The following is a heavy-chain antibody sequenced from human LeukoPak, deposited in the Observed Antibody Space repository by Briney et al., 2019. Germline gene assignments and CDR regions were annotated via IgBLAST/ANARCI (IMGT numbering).Heavy chain of an antibody. V-gene: IGHV3-74*01. Sequence: QPGGSLRLSCAASGFTFSRYWMHWVRQAPGKGLIWISRINDDGSSTSYADSVKGRFTISRDDAKNTLYLQMNSLRAEDTAVYYGARDPQASVTTNGWGSDLWGLGTLVTFSS. D-gene: IGHD4-17*01. CDR3: ARDPQASVTTNGWGSDL. J-gene: IGHJ2*01. CDR2: INDDGSST. CDR1: GFTFSRYW.